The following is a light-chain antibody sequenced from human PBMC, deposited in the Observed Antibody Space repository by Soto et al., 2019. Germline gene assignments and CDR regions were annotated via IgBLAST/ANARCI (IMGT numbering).Light chain of an antibody. J-gene: IGKJ1*01. Sequence: EIVLTQSPATLSVSPGEGATLSCRASQSVGGYLAWYQQKPGQGPRLLIYGASTRATGIPARFSGSGSGAESTLTIISLQSEDFAVYYCQQYHTWATFGQGTKVDIK. CDR2: GAS. CDR1: QSVGGY. CDR3: QQYHTWAT. V-gene: IGKV3-15*01.